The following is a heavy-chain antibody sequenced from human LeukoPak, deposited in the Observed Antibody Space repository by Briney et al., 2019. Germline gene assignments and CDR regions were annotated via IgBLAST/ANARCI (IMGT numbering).Heavy chain of an antibody. Sequence: ASVKVSFKASGYTFTIYGISWVRQAPGQGVEWMGWISAYNGNTNYAQKLQGRVTMTTDTSTSTAYMELRSLRSDDTAVYYCARVGSSIAARLHDYWGQGTLVTVSS. CDR2: ISAYNGNT. CDR1: GYTFTIYG. CDR3: ARVGSSIAARLHDY. D-gene: IGHD6-6*01. V-gene: IGHV1-18*01. J-gene: IGHJ4*02.